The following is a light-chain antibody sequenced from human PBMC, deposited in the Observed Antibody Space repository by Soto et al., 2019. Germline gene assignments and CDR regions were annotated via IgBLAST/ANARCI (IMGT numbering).Light chain of an antibody. CDR3: CSYAGSRYV. CDR2: EVS. Sequence: QSVLTQPASVSGSPGQSLTISCTGTSSEVGSYNLVSWYQQHPGKAPKLMNYEVSKRPSGVSNRFSGSKSGNTASLIISGFHAEDEADYYCCSYAGSRYVFGTGTKVTVL. V-gene: IGLV2-23*02. J-gene: IGLJ1*01. CDR1: SSEVGSYNL.